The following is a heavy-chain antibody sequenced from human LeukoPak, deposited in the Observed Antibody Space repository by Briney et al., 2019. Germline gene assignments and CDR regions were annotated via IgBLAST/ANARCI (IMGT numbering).Heavy chain of an antibody. CDR1: GFTFSNYG. J-gene: IGHJ4*02. Sequence: GGSLRLSCAASGFTFSNYGMNWVRQAPGKGLEWVSEITGSGGNTYYADSVKGRFTISRDNAKNSLYLQMNSLRAEDTAVYYCAIWGSYWGQGTLVTVSS. D-gene: IGHD3-16*01. V-gene: IGHV3-21*01. CDR3: AIWGSY. CDR2: ITGSGGNT.